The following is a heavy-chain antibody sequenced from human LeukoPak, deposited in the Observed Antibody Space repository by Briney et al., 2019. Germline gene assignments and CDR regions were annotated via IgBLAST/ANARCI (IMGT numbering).Heavy chain of an antibody. CDR1: GFTFSSYA. Sequence: GGSLRLSCAASGFTFSSYAMSWVRQAPGKGLEWVAVMSYDGSNKYYADSVKGRFTISRDNSKNTLYLQMNSLRAEDTAVYYCAKDESTSPFDYWGQGTLVTVSS. J-gene: IGHJ4*02. V-gene: IGHV3-30*18. D-gene: IGHD2-2*01. CDR3: AKDESTSPFDY. CDR2: MSYDGSNK.